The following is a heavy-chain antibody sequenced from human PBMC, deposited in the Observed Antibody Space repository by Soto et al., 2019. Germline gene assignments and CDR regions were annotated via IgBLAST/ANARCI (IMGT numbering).Heavy chain of an antibody. Sequence: PGGSLRLSCSASGFTFSNFAMNWVRQAPGKVLEWVSGVSRAGSTYYADSVKGRFTISRDNSKNTLYLQMNSLRAEDTAVYYCAKDRAVSLYYGMDVWGQGTTVTVSS. CDR1: GFTFSNFA. CDR3: AKDRAVSLYYGMDV. D-gene: IGHD4-17*01. CDR2: VSRAGST. J-gene: IGHJ6*02. V-gene: IGHV3-23*01.